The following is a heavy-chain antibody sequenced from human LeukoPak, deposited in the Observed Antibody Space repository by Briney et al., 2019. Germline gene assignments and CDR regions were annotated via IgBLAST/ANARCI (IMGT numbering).Heavy chain of an antibody. J-gene: IGHJ4*02. V-gene: IGHV4-59*01. CDR1: GGSISSYY. Sequence: PSETLSLTCTVSGGSISSYYWSWIRQPPGKGLEWIGYIYYTGSTNYNPSLKSRVTISVDTSKNQFSLKVGSVTAADTAVYYCARERITGTVDYWGQGTLVTVSS. CDR2: IYYTGST. CDR3: ARERITGTVDY. D-gene: IGHD1-7*01.